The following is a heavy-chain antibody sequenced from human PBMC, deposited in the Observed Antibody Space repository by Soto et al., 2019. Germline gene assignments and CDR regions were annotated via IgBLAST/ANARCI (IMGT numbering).Heavy chain of an antibody. CDR3: ARAGCDGGSCYTLVGLRYGMDV. J-gene: IGHJ6*02. V-gene: IGHV3-30-3*01. CDR2: ISYDGNNK. D-gene: IGHD2-15*01. CDR1: GFILSTYA. Sequence: QVQLVESGGGVVQPGRSLRLSCAASGFILSTYAMYWVRQAPGKGLEWVAVISYDGNNKYYADSVKGRFTISRDNSKNKLYMKMNSLRAEDTAVYYCARAGCDGGSCYTLVGLRYGMDVWGQGTTVTVSS.